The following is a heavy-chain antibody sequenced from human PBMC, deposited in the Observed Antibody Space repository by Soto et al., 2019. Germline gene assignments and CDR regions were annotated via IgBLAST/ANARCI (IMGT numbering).Heavy chain of an antibody. V-gene: IGHV1-18*01. CDR3: ARVGPWVPYYYDSSPYTFENWFDP. D-gene: IGHD3-22*01. J-gene: IGHJ5*02. Sequence: ASVKVSCKASGYTFTSSGMSWVRQAPGQGLEWMGWISAHTGSSEYAQRFQGRVTMTTDRSTSTAYMELRSLRSDDTAVYYCARVGPWVPYYYDSSPYTFENWFDPWGQGTLVTVSS. CDR1: GYTFTSSG. CDR2: ISAHTGSS.